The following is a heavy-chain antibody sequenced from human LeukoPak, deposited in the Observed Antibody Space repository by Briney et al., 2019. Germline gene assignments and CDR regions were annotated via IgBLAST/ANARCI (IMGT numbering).Heavy chain of an antibody. Sequence: GASVKVSCKASGYTFTSYGISWVRQAPGQGLEWMGWISAYNGNTNYAQKFQGRVTMTRNTSISTAYMELSSLRSEDTAVYYCARGCSSTSCSWGYNYYGMDVWGQGTTVTVSS. J-gene: IGHJ6*02. CDR3: ARGCSSTSCSWGYNYYGMDV. D-gene: IGHD2-2*01. CDR1: GYTFTSYG. CDR2: ISAYNGNT. V-gene: IGHV1-18*01.